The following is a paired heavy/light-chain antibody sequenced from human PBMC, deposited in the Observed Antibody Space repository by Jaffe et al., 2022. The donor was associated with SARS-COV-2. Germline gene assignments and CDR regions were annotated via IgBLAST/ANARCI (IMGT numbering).Heavy chain of an antibody. J-gene: IGHJ4*02. Sequence: EAQLVESGGGLVKPGGSLRLSCAASGFTFSSYTMNWVRQAPGKGLEWISCISSSSSNIYYADSVKGRFTISRDNAKNSLYLQMSSLRAEDTAVYYCARRGYSGYDPPDYWGQGTLVTVSS. V-gene: IGHV3-21*01. D-gene: IGHD5-12*01. CDR1: GFTFSSYT. CDR3: ARRGYSGYDPPDY. CDR2: ISSSSSNI.
Light chain of an antibody. Sequence: AIQMTQSPSSLSASVGDRVTITCRASQGIRNDLGWYQQKPGKAPKLLIYAASSLQSGVPSRFSGSGSGTDFTLTISSLQPEDFATYYCLQDYIYPWTFGQGTKVEIK. CDR1: QGIRND. J-gene: IGKJ1*01. CDR3: LQDYIYPWT. CDR2: AAS. V-gene: IGKV1-6*01.